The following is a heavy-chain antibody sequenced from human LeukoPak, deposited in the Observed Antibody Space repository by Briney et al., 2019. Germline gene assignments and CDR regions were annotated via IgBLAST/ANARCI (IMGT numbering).Heavy chain of an antibody. V-gene: IGHV4-38-2*01. D-gene: IGHD3-22*01. Sequence: SETLSLTCALSGYSITSVYWWGWIRQTPGRGLEWIGSLHHSGSTSYSPSLKSRVTISVDTSKNQFSLRLSSVTAADTAVYYCARVGGDDSTGHYSVDYWGQGTLVTVSS. CDR3: ARVGGDDSTGHYSVDY. J-gene: IGHJ4*02. CDR1: GYSITSVYW. CDR2: LHHSGST.